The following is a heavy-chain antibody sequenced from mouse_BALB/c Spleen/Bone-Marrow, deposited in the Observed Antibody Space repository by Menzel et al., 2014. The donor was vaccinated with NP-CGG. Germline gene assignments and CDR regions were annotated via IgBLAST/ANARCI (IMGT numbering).Heavy chain of an antibody. CDR1: GFTFSRFG. Sequence: EVMLVESGGGLVQPGGSRKLSCAASGFTFSRFGMHWVRQAPEKGLEWVAFISSGSSSIYYTDTVKGRFTISRDNPKNTLFLQMTSLRSEDTAMYYCGRGDYWGQGTTLTASS. CDR3: GRGDY. CDR2: ISSGSSSI. J-gene: IGHJ2*01. V-gene: IGHV5-17*02.